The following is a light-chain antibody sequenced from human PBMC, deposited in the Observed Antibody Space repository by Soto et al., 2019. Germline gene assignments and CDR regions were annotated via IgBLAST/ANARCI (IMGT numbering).Light chain of an antibody. V-gene: IGKV1-9*01. CDR3: QQLNDSPIT. Sequence: DIQLTQSPSFLSASVGDRVTITCRASQGLTSYFAWDQQKPGKAPKLLIYGTFNLQSGVPSRFSGSGSGTEFTLTISSLQPEDFATYYCQQLNDSPITFGGGTKVEI. CDR1: QGLTSY. J-gene: IGKJ4*01. CDR2: GTF.